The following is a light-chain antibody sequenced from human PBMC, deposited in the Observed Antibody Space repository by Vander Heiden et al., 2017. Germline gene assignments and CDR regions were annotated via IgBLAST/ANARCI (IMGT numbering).Light chain of an antibody. CDR1: QSIGSS. J-gene: IGKJ2*01. Sequence: EIVLTKSPDFQSVTPKEKVTITCRASQSIGSSLHWYQQKPDQSPKLLIKYASQSFSGVPSRFSGSGSGTDFTLTINSLEAEDAATYYCQQSSSLPYTFGQGTKLEIK. CDR3: QQSSSLPYT. V-gene: IGKV6-21*01. CDR2: YAS.